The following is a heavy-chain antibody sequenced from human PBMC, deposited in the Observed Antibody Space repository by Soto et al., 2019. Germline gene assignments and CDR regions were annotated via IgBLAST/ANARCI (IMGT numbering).Heavy chain of an antibody. CDR2: IIPIFGTA. J-gene: IGHJ1*01. Sequence: QVQLVQSGAEVKKPGSSVKVSCKASGGTFSSYAISWVRQAPGQGLEWMGGIIPIFGTANYAQKFQGRVTXXAXEXXSTAYMELSSLRSEDTAVYYCARGWSYYDPEYFQHWGQGTLVTVSS. V-gene: IGHV1-69*12. CDR1: GGTFSSYA. CDR3: ARGWSYYDPEYFQH. D-gene: IGHD1-26*01.